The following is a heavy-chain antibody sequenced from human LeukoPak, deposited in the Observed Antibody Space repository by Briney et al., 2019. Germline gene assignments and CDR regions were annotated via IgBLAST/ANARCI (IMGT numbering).Heavy chain of an antibody. CDR1: GFTFSSYA. V-gene: IGHV3-30-3*01. Sequence: GGSLRLSCAASGFTFSSYAMHWVRQAPGKGLEWVAVISYDGSNKYYADSVKGRFTISRDNSKNTLYLQMNSLRAEDTAVYYCASDFWSGYYSDYWGQGTLVTVSS. CDR3: ASDFWSGYYSDY. D-gene: IGHD3-3*01. CDR2: ISYDGSNK. J-gene: IGHJ4*02.